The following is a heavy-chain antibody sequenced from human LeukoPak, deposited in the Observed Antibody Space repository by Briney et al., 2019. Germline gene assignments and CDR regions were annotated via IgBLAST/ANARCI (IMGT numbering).Heavy chain of an antibody. D-gene: IGHD3-10*01. CDR2: INHSGST. V-gene: IGHV4-34*01. Sequence: PSETLSLTCAVYGGSFSGYYWSWIRQPPGKGLEWIGEINHSGSTNYNPSLKSRVTISVDTSKNQFSLKLSSVTAADTAVYYCARGIHYYSGSYLFDYWGQGTLVTVSS. CDR3: ARGIHYYSGSYLFDY. CDR1: GGSFSGYY. J-gene: IGHJ4*02.